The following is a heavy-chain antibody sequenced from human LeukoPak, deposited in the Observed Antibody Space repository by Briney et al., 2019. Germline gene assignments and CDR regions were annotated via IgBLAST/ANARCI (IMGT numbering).Heavy chain of an antibody. J-gene: IGHJ4*02. CDR1: GFTFSDYY. CDR2: ISSSGSTI. CDR3: ARGRVDIVATPNY. Sequence: GGSLRLSCAASGFTFSDYYMSWIRQAPGKGLEWVSCISSSGSTIYYADSVKGRFTISRDNAKNSLYLQMNSLRAEDTAVYYCARGRVDIVATPNYWGQGTLVTVSS. V-gene: IGHV3-11*01. D-gene: IGHD5-12*01.